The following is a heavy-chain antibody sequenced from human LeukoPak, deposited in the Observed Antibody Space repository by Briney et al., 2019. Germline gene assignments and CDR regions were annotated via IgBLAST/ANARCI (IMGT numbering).Heavy chain of an antibody. J-gene: IGHJ4*02. Sequence: GGSLRLSCTASGFSFSDFWMHWIRQVPGKGLVWVSRIRGDGYDTNYADSVRGRFTISRDNAQNTLYLQMNSLRTEDTAVYYCASDRVLGSGSLDNWGQGTLVTVSS. CDR3: ASDRVLGSGSLDN. D-gene: IGHD3-10*01. V-gene: IGHV3-74*01. CDR1: GFSFSDFW. CDR2: IRGDGYDT.